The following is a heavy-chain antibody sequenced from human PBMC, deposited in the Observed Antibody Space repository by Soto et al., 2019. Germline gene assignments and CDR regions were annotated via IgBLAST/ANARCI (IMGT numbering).Heavy chain of an antibody. D-gene: IGHD3-22*01. CDR2: IYYSGST. CDR3: SGFSRGGKIVERGYDAFDI. Sequence: PSETLSLTCTVSGGSVSSGSYYWSWIRQPPGKGLEWIGYIYYSGSTNYNPSLKSRGTISVDTSKNQFSLKLSSVTAADTAVYYWSGFSRGGKIVERGYDAFDIWGQGTMVTVSS. CDR1: GGSVSSGSYY. J-gene: IGHJ3*02. V-gene: IGHV4-61*01.